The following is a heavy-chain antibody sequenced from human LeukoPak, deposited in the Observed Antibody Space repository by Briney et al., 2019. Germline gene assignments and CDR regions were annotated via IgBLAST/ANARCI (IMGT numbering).Heavy chain of an antibody. CDR1: GFTFINYA. CDR3: ARERLVRGVMTYYYYGMDV. Sequence: GSLRLSCAASGFTFINYAMSWIRQPPGKGLEWIGEINHSGSTNYNPSLKSRVTISVDTSKNQFSLKLSSVTAADTAVYYCARERLVRGVMTYYYYGMDVWGQGTTVTVSS. J-gene: IGHJ6*02. D-gene: IGHD3-10*01. CDR2: INHSGST. V-gene: IGHV4-34*01.